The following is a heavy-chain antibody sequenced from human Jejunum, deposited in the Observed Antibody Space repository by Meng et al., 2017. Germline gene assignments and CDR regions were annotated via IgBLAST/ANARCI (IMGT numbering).Heavy chain of an antibody. CDR1: GFIFRSYG. D-gene: IGHD3-16*01. Sequence: VESGGGGVQPGTSRRLSCVAPGFIFRSYGMHWVRQAPGKGLEWVSVISGSDGRTYYADSVRGRFTISRDTSKNTLYLQMISLRAEDTAVYYCAKLTSLWGQGTLVTVSS. CDR2: ISGSDGRT. V-gene: IGHV3-23*04. J-gene: IGHJ4*02. CDR3: AKLTSL.